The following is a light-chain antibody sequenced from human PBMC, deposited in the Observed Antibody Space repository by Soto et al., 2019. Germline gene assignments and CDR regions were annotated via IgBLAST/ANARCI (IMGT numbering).Light chain of an antibody. CDR3: QHYSTWLWT. CDR2: GAS. Sequence: EIVMTQSPATLSVSPGERATLSCRASQSVSSKLAWYQQKPGQGPRLLIYGASTRATGIPDRFSASGSGTEFTLTISSLQSEDFAVYYCQHYSTWLWTFGQGTKVAIK. J-gene: IGKJ1*01. CDR1: QSVSSK. V-gene: IGKV3-15*01.